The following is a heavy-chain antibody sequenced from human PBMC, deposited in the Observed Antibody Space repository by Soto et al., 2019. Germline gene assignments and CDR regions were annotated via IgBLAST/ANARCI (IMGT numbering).Heavy chain of an antibody. V-gene: IGHV3-11*01. J-gene: IGHJ6*02. CDR2: IVGGGSDI. CDR1: GFNYSDYY. Sequence: QVQLVESGGGLVKPGGSLRLSCAASGFNYSDYYMSWIRQAPGKGLEWVSHIVGGGSDIYYAESVKGRFTIPRDKAKKLLYQQMNRQSAADPGVYFCARLVTTRYYLYDALDVWGQWTTVTVSS. D-gene: IGHD1-1*01. CDR3: ARLVTTRYYLYDALDV.